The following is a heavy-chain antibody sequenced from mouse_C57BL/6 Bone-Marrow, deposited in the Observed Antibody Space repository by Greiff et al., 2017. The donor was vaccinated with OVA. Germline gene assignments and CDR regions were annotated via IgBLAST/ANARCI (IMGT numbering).Heavy chain of an antibody. D-gene: IGHD2-4*01. CDR2: ISDGGSYT. Sequence: EVQLVESGGGLVKPGGSLKLSCAASGFTFSSYAMSWVRQTPEKRLEWVATISDGGSYTYSPDNVKGRFTISRDNAKNNLYLQMSHLKSEDTAMYDCARVGLRPFAYWGQATLVTVSA. J-gene: IGHJ3*01. V-gene: IGHV5-4*01. CDR1: GFTFSSYA. CDR3: ARVGLRPFAY.